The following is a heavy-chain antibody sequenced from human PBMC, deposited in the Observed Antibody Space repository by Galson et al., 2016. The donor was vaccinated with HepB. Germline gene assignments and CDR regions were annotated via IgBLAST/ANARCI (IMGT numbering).Heavy chain of an antibody. CDR1: GYTFTSYF. J-gene: IGHJ4*02. V-gene: IGHV1-3*01. CDR3: TRGGGSGGYPFGY. CDR2: ISAGNGDT. Sequence: SVKVSCKASGYTFTSYFMHWVRQAPGQRLEWMGWISAGNGDTKYSQNFQGRVTITRDTSASTAYMELSSLRSEDTAVYYCTRGGGSGGYPFGYWGQGTLVTVSS. D-gene: IGHD3-10*01.